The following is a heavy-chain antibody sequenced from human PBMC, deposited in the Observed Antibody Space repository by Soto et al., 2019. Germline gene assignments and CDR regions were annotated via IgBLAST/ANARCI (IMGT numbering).Heavy chain of an antibody. CDR3: AHSGYDLRAFDY. V-gene: IGHV4-4*07. D-gene: IGHD5-12*01. CDR1: GGSISSYY. J-gene: IGHJ4*02. Sequence: PSETLSLTCTVSGGSISSYYWSWIRQPAGKGLEWIGRIYTSGSTNYNPSLKSRVTMSVDTSKNQFSLKLSSVTAADTAAYYCAHSGYDLRAFDYWGQGTLVTVSS. CDR2: IYTSGST.